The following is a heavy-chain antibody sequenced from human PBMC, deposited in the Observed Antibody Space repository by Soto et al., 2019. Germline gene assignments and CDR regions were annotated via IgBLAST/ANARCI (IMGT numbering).Heavy chain of an antibody. V-gene: IGHV5-51*01. CDR3: ARSPRSSPYFDF. CDR1: GYTFSNFW. CDR2: IYPGDHET. J-gene: IGHJ4*02. D-gene: IGHD6-13*01. Sequence: PGESLKISCQCSGYTFSNFWIGWVRQLPGQGPEWMGIIYPGDHETRYSPSFLGKVTISAETSTNTAYLQWSSLEASDSAFYFCARSPRSSPYFDFWGQGALVTVSS.